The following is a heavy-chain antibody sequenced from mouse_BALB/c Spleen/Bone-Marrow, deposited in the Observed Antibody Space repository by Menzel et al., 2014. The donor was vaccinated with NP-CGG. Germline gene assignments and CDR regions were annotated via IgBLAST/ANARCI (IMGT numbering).Heavy chain of an antibody. V-gene: IGHV1-4*01. D-gene: IGHD1-1*01. CDR2: INPSRGYT. J-gene: IGHJ2*01. Sequence: VQRVGSGAELAKPGASVKMSCKASGYTFTSYTMQWVKQRPGQGLEWIGYINPSRGYTNYNQKFKDKATLTEDKSSSTAYMQLSSLTSEDAAFCYCVRSRKYYEVDYWGQGPTLTVSS. CDR1: GYTFTSYT. CDR3: VRSRKYYEVDY.